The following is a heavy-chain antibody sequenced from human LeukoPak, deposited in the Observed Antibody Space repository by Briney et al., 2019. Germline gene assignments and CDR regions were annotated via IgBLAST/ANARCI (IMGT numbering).Heavy chain of an antibody. D-gene: IGHD7-27*01. Sequence: ESGPTLVNPTQTLTLTCTFSGFSLSTSGMRVSWIRQPPGKALEWLALIDWDDDKYYSTSLKTRLTISKDTSKNQVVLTMTNMDPVDTATYYCARITSRSPGEDLFDYWGQGTLVTVSS. CDR2: IDWDDDK. V-gene: IGHV2-70*01. J-gene: IGHJ4*02. CDR1: GFSLSTSGMR. CDR3: ARITSRSPGEDLFDY.